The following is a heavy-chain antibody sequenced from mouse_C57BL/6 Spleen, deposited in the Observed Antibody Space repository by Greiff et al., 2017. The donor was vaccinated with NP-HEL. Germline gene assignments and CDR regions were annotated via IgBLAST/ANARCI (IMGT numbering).Heavy chain of an antibody. Sequence: QVQLQQSGAELVMPGASVKLSCKASGYTFTSYWMHWVKQRPGQGLEWIGEIDPSDSYTNYNQKFKGKSTLTVDKSSSTAYMQLSSLTSEDSAVYYCARGATVVARYFDYWGQGTTLTVSS. V-gene: IGHV1-69*01. CDR2: IDPSDSYT. D-gene: IGHD1-1*01. CDR3: ARGATVVARYFDY. J-gene: IGHJ2*01. CDR1: GYTFTSYW.